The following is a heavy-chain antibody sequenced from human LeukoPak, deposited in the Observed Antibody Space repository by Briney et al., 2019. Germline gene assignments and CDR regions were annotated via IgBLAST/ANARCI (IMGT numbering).Heavy chain of an antibody. CDR3: AKVVDSSGWSAFDY. V-gene: IGHV3-43*01. Sequence: GGSLRLSCAASGFTFDDYTMHWVRQAPGKGLEWVSLISWDGGSTYYADSVKGRFTISRDNSKNSLYLQMNSLRAEDTAVYYCAKVVDSSGWSAFDYWGQGTLVTVSS. J-gene: IGHJ4*02. CDR2: ISWDGGST. CDR1: GFTFDDYT. D-gene: IGHD6-19*01.